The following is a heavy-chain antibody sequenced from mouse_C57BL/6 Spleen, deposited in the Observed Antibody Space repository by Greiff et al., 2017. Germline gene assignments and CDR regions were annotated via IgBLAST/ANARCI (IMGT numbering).Heavy chain of an antibody. V-gene: IGHV1-53*01. CDR3: ARKDYGSSYDWYFDV. CDR1: GYTFTSYW. J-gene: IGHJ1*03. Sequence: VQLQQPGTELVKPGASVKLSCKASGYTFTSYWMHWVKQRPGQGLEWIGNINPSNGGTNYNETFKSKATLTVDKSSSTAYMQLSSLTSEDSAVYYCARKDYGSSYDWYFDVWGTGTTVTVSS. CDR2: INPSNGGT. D-gene: IGHD1-1*01.